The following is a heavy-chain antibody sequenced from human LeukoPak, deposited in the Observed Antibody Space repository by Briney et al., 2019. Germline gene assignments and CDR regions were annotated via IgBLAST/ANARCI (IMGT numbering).Heavy chain of an antibody. V-gene: IGHV1-18*01. CDR3: ARDGEQWLDYYYYYGMDV. D-gene: IGHD6-19*01. CDR1: GYTFTSYG. J-gene: IGHJ6*02. Sequence: ASVKVSCKASGYTFTSYGISWVRQAPGQGLEWMGWISAYNGNTNYTQKLQGRVTMTTDTSTSTAYMELRSLRSDDTAVYYCARDGEQWLDYYYYYGMDVWGQGTTVTASS. CDR2: ISAYNGNT.